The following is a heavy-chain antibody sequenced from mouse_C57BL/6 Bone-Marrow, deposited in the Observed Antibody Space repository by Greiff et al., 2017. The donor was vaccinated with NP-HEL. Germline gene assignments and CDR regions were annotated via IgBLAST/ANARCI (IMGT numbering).Heavy chain of an antibody. V-gene: IGHV5-17*01. CDR3: ARLRWYFDV. Sequence: DVKLVESGGGLVKPGGSLKLSCAASGFTFSDYGMHWVRQAPEKGLEWVAYISSGSSTIYYAETVKGRFTISRDNAKNTLFLQMTSLRSEDTAMYYCARLRWYFDVWGTGTTVTVSS. J-gene: IGHJ1*03. CDR2: ISSGSSTI. D-gene: IGHD1-1*01. CDR1: GFTFSDYG.